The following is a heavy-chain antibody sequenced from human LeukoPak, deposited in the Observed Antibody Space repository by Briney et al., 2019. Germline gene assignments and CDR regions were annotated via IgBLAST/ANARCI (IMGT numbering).Heavy chain of an antibody. Sequence: SETLSLTCTVSGGSINSGSYYWSWLRQPAGKGLEWIGRIYTSGSTNYNPSLKSRVTISVDTSKNQFSLKMNSVTAADTAVYYCARGGYGSMDVWGKGTTVTVSS. CDR3: ARGGYGSMDV. V-gene: IGHV4-61*02. D-gene: IGHD5-18*01. CDR2: IYTSGST. J-gene: IGHJ6*03. CDR1: GGSINSGSYY.